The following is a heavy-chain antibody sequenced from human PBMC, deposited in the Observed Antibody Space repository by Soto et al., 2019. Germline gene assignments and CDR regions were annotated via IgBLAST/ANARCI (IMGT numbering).Heavy chain of an antibody. CDR2: ISTYNGNT. J-gene: IGHJ2*01. D-gene: IGHD1-26*01. CDR1: GYTFTNYG. CDR3: VRLRLPANKREATRFNDYDSMGA. V-gene: IGHV1-18*01. Sequence: GASVKVSCKDSGYTFTNYGINWVRQAPGQRLEWMGWISTYNGNTNYAQKLQGRITMTTETSTSTAYMELRSLRSDETALYYCVRLRLPANKREATRFNDYDSMGARGR.